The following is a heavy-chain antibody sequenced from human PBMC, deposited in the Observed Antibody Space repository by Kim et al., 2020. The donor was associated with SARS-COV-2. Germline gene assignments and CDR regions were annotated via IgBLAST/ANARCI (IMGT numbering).Heavy chain of an antibody. V-gene: IGHV3-11*06. CDR1: GFTFSDFY. CDR2: IGTSTTYT. J-gene: IGHJ6*02. D-gene: IGHD5-12*01. CDR3: ARGVSGYGHRGTGVERRTYYYGMDV. Sequence: GGSLRLSCAASGFTFSDFYMTWIRQAPGKGLEWVSYIGTSTTYTNYAESVKGRFTISRDTAKNSLYLQMNSLRAEDTAVYYCARGVSGYGHRGTGVERRTYYYGMDVWGQGTTVTVSS.